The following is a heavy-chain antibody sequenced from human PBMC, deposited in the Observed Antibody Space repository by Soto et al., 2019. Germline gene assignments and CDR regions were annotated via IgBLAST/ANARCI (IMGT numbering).Heavy chain of an antibody. CDR3: RGVVTADSFDY. J-gene: IGHJ4*02. V-gene: IGHV3-73*01. CDR2: IRSKANSYAT. Sequence: PGGSLRLSCGASGFTFSGTDMHWVRQASGKGLEWVGRIRSKANSYATAYAASVKGRFTISRDDSKNTAYLQMNSLKTEDTAVYYCRGVVTADSFDYWGQGTLVTVSS. D-gene: IGHD2-21*02. CDR1: GFTFSGTD.